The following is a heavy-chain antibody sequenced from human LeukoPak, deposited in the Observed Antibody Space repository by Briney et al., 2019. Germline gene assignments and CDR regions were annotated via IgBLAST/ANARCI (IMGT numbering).Heavy chain of an antibody. V-gene: IGHV3-23*01. CDR3: ASRLHTAMVVGYYGMDV. D-gene: IGHD5-18*01. CDR1: GFTFNSYA. CDR2: IGTSAHST. Sequence: GGSLRLSCAASGFTFNSYAMSWVRQAPGKGLEWVSTIGTSAHSTYYSDSVKGRFTISRDNSKNTLYLQMNSLRAEDTAVYYCASRLHTAMVVGYYGMDVWGQGTTVTVSS. J-gene: IGHJ6*02.